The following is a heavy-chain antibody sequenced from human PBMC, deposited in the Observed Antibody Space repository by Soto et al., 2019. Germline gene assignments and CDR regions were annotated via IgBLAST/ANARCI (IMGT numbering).Heavy chain of an antibody. J-gene: IGHJ4*02. CDR1: GVSISSDNW. CDR3: ARDQGSHPGD. CDR2: IHHSGST. D-gene: IGHD6-13*01. Sequence: QVQLQESGPGLVRPSGTVSLTCAVSGVSISSDNWWSWVRQPPGKALEWIGEIHHSGSTNYNPSRKRRFTMSVVPPKHLFSLTLNSVTAADTAFYYCARDQGSHPGDWGQGTLVSVSS. V-gene: IGHV4-4*02.